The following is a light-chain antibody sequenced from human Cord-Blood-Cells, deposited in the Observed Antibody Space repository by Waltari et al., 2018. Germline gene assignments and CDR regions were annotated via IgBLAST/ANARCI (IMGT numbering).Light chain of an antibody. V-gene: IGKV4-1*01. CDR2: WAS. CDR3: QQYDSTPFT. J-gene: IGKJ3*01. Sequence: DIVMTQSTDSLAVSLGERATINCKSSQSVLYSSNNKNYLAGYQQKPGQPPKLRIYWASTRESGVPDRFSGSGSGPDFTLTISSLLAEDGAVYYCQQYDSTPFTFGPGTKVDI. CDR1: QSVLYSSNNKNY.